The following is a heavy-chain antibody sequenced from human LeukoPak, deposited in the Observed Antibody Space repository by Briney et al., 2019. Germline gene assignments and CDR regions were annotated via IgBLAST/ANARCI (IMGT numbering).Heavy chain of an antibody. J-gene: IGHJ4*02. D-gene: IGHD2-8*01. Sequence: ASVTVSCKASVYTFTNYGISWVRQAPGQGLEWMGWISAYNGNTNYAQKLQGRVTMTTDTSTSTAYMEMRSLRSDDTAVYYCARESLGYCTNGVCYGDYGGQGTLVTVSS. V-gene: IGHV1-18*01. CDR1: VYTFTNYG. CDR3: ARESLGYCTNGVCYGDY. CDR2: ISAYNGNT.